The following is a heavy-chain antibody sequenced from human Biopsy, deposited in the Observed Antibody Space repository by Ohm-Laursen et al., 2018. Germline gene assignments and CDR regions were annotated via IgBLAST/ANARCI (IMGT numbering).Heavy chain of an antibody. D-gene: IGHD1-26*01. CDR3: ARGPHSGSHSCFDY. V-gene: IGHV1-69*13. J-gene: IGHJ4*02. CDR2: IIPMFGTA. Sequence: SEKASCNASGGTFINYAISWARQAPGQGLEWMGGIIPMFGTANYAQMFQGRVTIRADESTSTSYMEQSRLTTEDTAIYYCARGPHSGSHSCFDYWGRGTLVTVSS. CDR1: GGTFINYA.